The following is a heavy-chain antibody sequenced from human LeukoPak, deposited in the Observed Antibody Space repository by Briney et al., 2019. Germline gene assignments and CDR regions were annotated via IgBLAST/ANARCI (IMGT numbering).Heavy chain of an antibody. D-gene: IGHD6-13*01. V-gene: IGHV1-18*01. J-gene: IGHJ5*02. CDR1: GYTITTHG. CDR2: ISAYTGNT. Sequence: ASVKVSCKASGYTITTHGVSWVRQAPGQGLEWMGWISAYTGNTHYAQSLQGRVTLTTDTSTNTAYMELRSLRSDDTAVYYCAKVGRVAAAGIGWFDPWGQGTLVTVSS. CDR3: AKVGRVAAAGIGWFDP.